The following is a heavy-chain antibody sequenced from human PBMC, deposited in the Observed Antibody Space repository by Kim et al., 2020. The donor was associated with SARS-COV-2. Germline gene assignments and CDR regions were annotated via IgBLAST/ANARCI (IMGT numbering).Heavy chain of an antibody. CDR1: GFTFSSYA. D-gene: IGHD6-6*01. CDR2: ISYDGSNK. J-gene: IGHJ6*03. CDR3: AKEYSSFYYYYYYYYMDV. Sequence: GGSLRLSCAASGFTFSSYAMHWVRQAPGKGLEWVAVISYDGSNKYYADSVKGRFTISRDNSKNTLYLQMNSLRAEDTAVYYCAKEYSSFYYYYYYYYMDVWGKGTTVTVSS. V-gene: IGHV3-30-3*01.